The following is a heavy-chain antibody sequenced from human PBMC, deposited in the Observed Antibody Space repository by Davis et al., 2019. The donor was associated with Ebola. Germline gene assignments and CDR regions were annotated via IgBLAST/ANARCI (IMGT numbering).Heavy chain of an antibody. CDR3: AKVPYYYYMDV. Sequence: PGGSLRLSCAASGFTFSSYAMSWVRQAPGKGLEWVSGISGSDRTYYADSVKGRFTISRDNSKNTLYLQMNSLRAEDTAVYYCAKVPYYYYMDVWGKGTTVTVSS. V-gene: IGHV3-23*01. CDR2: ISGSDRT. J-gene: IGHJ6*03. CDR1: GFTFSSYA.